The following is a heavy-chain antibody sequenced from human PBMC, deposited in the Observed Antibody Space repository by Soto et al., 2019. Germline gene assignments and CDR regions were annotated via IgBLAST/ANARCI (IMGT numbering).Heavy chain of an antibody. CDR2: IYYSGST. Sequence: PSETLSLTCTVSGGSISSSSYYWGWIRQPPGKGLEWIGSIYYSGSTYYNPSLKSRVTISVDTSKNQFSLKLSSVTAADTAAYYCARHRGSIVGATNKWFDPWGQGTLVNVS. J-gene: IGHJ5*02. CDR1: GGSISSSSYY. V-gene: IGHV4-39*01. D-gene: IGHD1-26*01. CDR3: ARHRGSIVGATNKWFDP.